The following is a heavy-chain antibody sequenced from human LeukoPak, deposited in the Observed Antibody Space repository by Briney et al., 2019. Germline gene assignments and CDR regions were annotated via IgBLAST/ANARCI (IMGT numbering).Heavy chain of an antibody. V-gene: IGHV4-39*07. J-gene: IGHJ4*02. CDR3: ARGGGYSSSWSY. Sequence: TSETLSLTCTVSGGSISSSSYYWGWIRQPPGKGLEWIGSIYYSGSTYYNPSLKSRVTISVDTSKSQFSLKLSSVTAADTAVYYCARGGGYSSSWSYWGQGTLVTVSS. D-gene: IGHD6-13*01. CDR2: IYYSGST. CDR1: GGSISSSSYY.